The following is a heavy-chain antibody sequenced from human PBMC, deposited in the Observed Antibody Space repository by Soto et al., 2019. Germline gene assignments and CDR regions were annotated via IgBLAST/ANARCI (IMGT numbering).Heavy chain of an antibody. CDR2: IIPIFDTP. CDR1: GGTFSSYA. J-gene: IGHJ6*01. V-gene: IGHV1-69*01. Sequence: QVQLVQSGAEVKKPGSSVKVSCKASGGTFSSYAIRWVRQAPGQGLEWMGGIIPIFDTPKYAQKFQGRVKIIADESTRTAYMELSSLRSEDTAVYYCARGPTYYYYGMDVWGQGTTVTVSS. CDR3: ARGPTYYYYGMDV.